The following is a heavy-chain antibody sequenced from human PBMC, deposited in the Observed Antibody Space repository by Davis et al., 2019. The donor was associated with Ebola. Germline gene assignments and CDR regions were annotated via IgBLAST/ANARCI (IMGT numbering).Heavy chain of an antibody. CDR3: AREYYDNSGYLYYFEL. J-gene: IGHJ4*02. CDR1: GDSISSGNW. CDR2: IYHSAST. V-gene: IGHV4-4*02. Sequence: MPSETLSLTCAVSGDSISSGNWWSCVRQPPGKGLEWIGEIYHSASTNYNQSLKSRVTLSVDRSKNQISLEVRSVAAADTAVYYGAREYYDNSGYLYYFELWGQGTLVTVSS. D-gene: IGHD3-22*01.